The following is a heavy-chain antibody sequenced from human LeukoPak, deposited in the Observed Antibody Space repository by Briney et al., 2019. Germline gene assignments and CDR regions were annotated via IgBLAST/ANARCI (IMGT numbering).Heavy chain of an antibody. V-gene: IGHV3-66*01. CDR1: GFTVSSSY. Sequence: GGSLRLSCAASGFTVSSSYMSWVRQAPGKGLEWVSIISSAGTTYYADSVKGRFTISRDNAKNSVYLQMNSLRDEDTAVYYCARGGNIDYWGQGTLVTVSS. CDR3: ARGGNIDY. D-gene: IGHD3-10*01. J-gene: IGHJ4*02. CDR2: ISSAGTT.